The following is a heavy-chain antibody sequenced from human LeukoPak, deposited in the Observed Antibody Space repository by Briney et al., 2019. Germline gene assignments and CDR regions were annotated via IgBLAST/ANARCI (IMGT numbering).Heavy chain of an antibody. J-gene: IGHJ4*02. CDR3: AGLGGGGGVFDY. V-gene: IGHV4-38-2*01. D-gene: IGHD3-16*01. CDR1: GYSISSGYY. Sequence: PSETLSLTCAVSGYSISSGYYWGWIRQPPGKGLEWIGSIYHSGSTYYNPSLKSRVTISVDTSKNQFSLKLSSVTAAVSAVYSFAGLGGGGGVFDYWGQGTLVTVSS. CDR2: IYHSGST.